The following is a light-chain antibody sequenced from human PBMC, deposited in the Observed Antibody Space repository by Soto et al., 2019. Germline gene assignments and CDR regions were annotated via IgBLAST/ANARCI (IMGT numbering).Light chain of an antibody. CDR3: QQYNSYWT. J-gene: IGKJ1*01. V-gene: IGKV1-5*03. Sequence: DIHMTLSPSTLSASVGDRVTITCRASQTINSWLAWYQQKPGKAPNLLIYKASSLESGVPSRFSGSGSGTDFTLTISSLQPDDFATYYCQQYNSYWTFGQGTKVEIK. CDR2: KAS. CDR1: QTINSW.